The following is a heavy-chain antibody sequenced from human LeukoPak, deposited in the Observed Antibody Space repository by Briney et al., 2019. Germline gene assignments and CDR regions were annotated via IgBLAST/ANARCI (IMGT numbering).Heavy chain of an antibody. D-gene: IGHD1-1*01. CDR2: IRSKAYGETA. CDR3: TRDRGAYNLYDY. CDR1: GFTFGDYA. J-gene: IGHJ4*02. V-gene: IGHV3-49*03. Sequence: GGSLRLSCTASGFTFGDYAMSWIRQAPGKGLEWVGFIRSKAYGETADYAASVKVRFTISRDDSKAIAYLQMNSLKTEDTAVYHCTRDRGAYNLYDYWGQGTLVTVSS.